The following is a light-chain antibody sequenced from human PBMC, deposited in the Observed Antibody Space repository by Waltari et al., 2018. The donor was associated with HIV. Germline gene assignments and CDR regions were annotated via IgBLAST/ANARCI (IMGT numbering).Light chain of an antibody. CDR3: QKYKRAHLT. CDR2: AAS. V-gene: IGKV1-27*01. J-gene: IGKJ5*01. CDR1: RGISNF. Sequence: DIQMTQSPSSLSASVGERVTITCRASRGISNFLAWYQQKPGKVPRLLIYAASTLHSGGPSRFSGRRSGTDFTLTISSLQPEDVATYYCQKYKRAHLTFGQGTRLEIK.